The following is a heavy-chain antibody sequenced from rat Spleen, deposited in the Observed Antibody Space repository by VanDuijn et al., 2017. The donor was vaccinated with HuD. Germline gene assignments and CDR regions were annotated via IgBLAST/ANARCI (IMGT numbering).Heavy chain of an antibody. CDR1: GFSLNNYG. CDR3: TRESPYKKGLDY. Sequence: QVQLKESGPGLVQPSQTLSLTCTVSGFSLNNYGVIWVRQPPGKGLEWMGVIWGDGNTNYNSALKSRLSISRDTSKSQVYLKMNSLQTEDTATYYCTRESPYKKGLDYWGQGVMVTVSS. J-gene: IGHJ2*01. D-gene: IGHD1-4*01. V-gene: IGHV2-13*01. CDR2: IWGDGNT.